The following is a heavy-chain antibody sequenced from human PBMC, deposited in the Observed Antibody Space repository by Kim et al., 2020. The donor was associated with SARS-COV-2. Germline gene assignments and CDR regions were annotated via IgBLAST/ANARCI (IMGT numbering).Heavy chain of an antibody. Sequence: SETLSLTCSVSGYSITSGYYWAWIRQPPGKGLQWIGNLFHSGSTYYTPSLKSRVTTSLDTSMNQFSLNLTSVTVADTAVYYCARVHTSSWEIDYWGQGTL. CDR3: ARVHTSSWEIDY. V-gene: IGHV4-38-2*02. J-gene: IGHJ4*02. CDR2: LFHSGST. D-gene: IGHD6-13*01. CDR1: GYSITSGYY.